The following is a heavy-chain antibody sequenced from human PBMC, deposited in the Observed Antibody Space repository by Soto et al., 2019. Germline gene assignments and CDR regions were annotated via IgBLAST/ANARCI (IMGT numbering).Heavy chain of an antibody. V-gene: IGHV4-59*08. CDR2: IYYTGST. J-gene: IGHJ4*02. D-gene: IGHD2-15*01. CDR3: ARQSLDCSGGSCYTYYFDY. Sequence: SETLSLTCTVSGGSINNYYWCWFRQPPGKGLEWLAYIYYTGSTNYNPSLKSRVTISVDTSKNQFSLKLSSVTAADTAVYYCARQSLDCSGGSCYTYYFDYWGQGTLVTVS. CDR1: GGSINNYY.